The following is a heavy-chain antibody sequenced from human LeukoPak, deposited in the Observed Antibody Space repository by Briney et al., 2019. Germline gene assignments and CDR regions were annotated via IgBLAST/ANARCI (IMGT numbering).Heavy chain of an antibody. J-gene: IGHJ6*02. CDR1: GFTFRNYW. CDR2: IKQDGSDR. D-gene: IGHD2-8*01. CDR3: ARDDAYYYYGMDV. V-gene: IGHV3-7*03. Sequence: GGSLRLSCAASGFTFRNYWMSWVRQAPGTGLEWVANIKQDGSDRNYVTSVRGRFTISRDNAESSLYLQMNSLRAEDTAVYYCARDDAYYYYGMDVWGQGTTVTVSS.